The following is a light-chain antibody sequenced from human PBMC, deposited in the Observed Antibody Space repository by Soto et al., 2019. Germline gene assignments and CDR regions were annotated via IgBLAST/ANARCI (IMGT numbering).Light chain of an antibody. Sequence: EIVLTESPATLSLSPGERATLSCRASQSVSNYLAWYQEKPGQAPRLLIYDAFNRATGIPARFSGSGSGTEFTLTINSLQADDFATYYCQQHNSFSITFGQGTRLEIK. CDR2: DAF. CDR3: QQHNSFSIT. CDR1: QSVSNY. J-gene: IGKJ5*01. V-gene: IGKV3-11*01.